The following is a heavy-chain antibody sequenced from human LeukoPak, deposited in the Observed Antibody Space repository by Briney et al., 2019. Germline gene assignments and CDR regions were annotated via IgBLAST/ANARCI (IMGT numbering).Heavy chain of an antibody. V-gene: IGHV1-24*01. D-gene: IGHD3-22*01. Sequence: ASVKVSCKVSGYTLTELSMHWVRQAPGKGLEWMGGFDPEDGETIYAQKFHGRVTMTEDTSTGTAYMELSSLRSEDTAVYYCATATYYYDSSAYRYRAEYFQHWGQGTLVTVSS. CDR1: GYTLTELS. J-gene: IGHJ1*01. CDR3: ATATYYYDSSAYRYRAEYFQH. CDR2: FDPEDGET.